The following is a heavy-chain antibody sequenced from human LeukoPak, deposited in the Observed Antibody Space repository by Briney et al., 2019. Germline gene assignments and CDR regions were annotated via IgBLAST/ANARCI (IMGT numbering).Heavy chain of an antibody. V-gene: IGHV1-46*01. CDR1: GYTFTSYY. J-gene: IGHJ6*02. D-gene: IGHD1-26*01. Sequence: ASVKVSCKASGYTFTSYYLHWMRQAPGQGLEWMGIVNPSGGSTNYAQKFQGGVTLTRDTSTSTVYMVLSSLRSEDTAVYYCARDRGGVGATFLGYGMDVWGQGTTVTVSS. CDR2: VNPSGGST. CDR3: ARDRGGVGATFLGYGMDV.